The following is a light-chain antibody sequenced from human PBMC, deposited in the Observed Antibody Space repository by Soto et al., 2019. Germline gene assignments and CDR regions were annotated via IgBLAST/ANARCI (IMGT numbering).Light chain of an antibody. Sequence: DIQMTQSRSTLSASVGDRVTITCRTSESIYDWLAWYQQKPGKAPKLLIYKASNVESGVPSRFSGSASGTEFTLTISSLQPADFATYYCQQYNTYWTFGQGTKVEIK. CDR2: KAS. CDR1: ESIYDW. J-gene: IGKJ1*01. V-gene: IGKV1-5*03. CDR3: QQYNTYWT.